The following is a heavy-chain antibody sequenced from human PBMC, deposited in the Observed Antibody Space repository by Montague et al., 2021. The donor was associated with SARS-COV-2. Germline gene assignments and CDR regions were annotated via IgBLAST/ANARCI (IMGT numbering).Heavy chain of an antibody. Sequence: PALVKPTQTLTLTCTFSGFSLSTSGMCVSWIRQPPGKALEWLALTDWDDDKYYSTSLKTRLTISKDTSKNQVVLIMTNMDPVDTATYYCARIRDYDILTGSYSGFDYGGQGTLVTVSS. V-gene: IGHV2-70*01. CDR1: GFSLSTSGMC. CDR3: ARIRDYDILTGSYSGFDY. J-gene: IGHJ4*02. CDR2: TDWDDDK. D-gene: IGHD3-9*01.